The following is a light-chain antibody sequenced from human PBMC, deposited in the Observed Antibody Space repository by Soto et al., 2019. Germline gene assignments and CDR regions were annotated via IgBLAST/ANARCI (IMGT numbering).Light chain of an antibody. Sequence: DIQTTQSPSSLSASVGDRVTITCRASQSISSYLNWFQQKPGKAPKLLIYDASSLQSGVPSRFSGSGSGTDFTLTISSLQPEDFATYYCQQGYTSAITFGQGTRLEIK. CDR3: QQGYTSAIT. V-gene: IGKV1-39*01. CDR2: DAS. J-gene: IGKJ5*01. CDR1: QSISSY.